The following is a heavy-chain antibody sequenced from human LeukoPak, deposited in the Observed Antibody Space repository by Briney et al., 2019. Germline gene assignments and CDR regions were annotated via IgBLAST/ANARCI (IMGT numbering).Heavy chain of an antibody. CDR2: IYHSETA. V-gene: IGHV4-38-2*01. D-gene: IGHD3-3*01. Sequence: PSETLSLTCAVSGYSISSGYYWGWVRQPPGKGLEWIGSIYHSETAYYNPSLKSRVTISIDTSKNQFSLKLSSVTAADTAVYYCARHRRDHDFWSGSNPTHYYYYMDVWGKGTTVTVSS. CDR1: GYSISSGYY. J-gene: IGHJ6*03. CDR3: ARHRRDHDFWSGSNPTHYYYYMDV.